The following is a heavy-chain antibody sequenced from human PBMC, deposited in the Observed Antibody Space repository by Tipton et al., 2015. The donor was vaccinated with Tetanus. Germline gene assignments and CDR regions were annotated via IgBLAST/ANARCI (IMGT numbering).Heavy chain of an antibody. CDR2: IYYSGST. J-gene: IGHJ4*02. Sequence: TLSLTCTVSGYPIRSSSYYWGWIRQPPGKGLEWIGYIYYSGSTNYNPSLKSRVTISVDTSKNQFSLKLSSVTAADTAVYYCARVGLHVVAGTGQYYFDYWGRGTLVTVSS. CDR3: ARVGLHVVAGTGQYYFDY. CDR1: GYPIRSSSYY. V-gene: IGHV4-61*05. D-gene: IGHD6-19*01.